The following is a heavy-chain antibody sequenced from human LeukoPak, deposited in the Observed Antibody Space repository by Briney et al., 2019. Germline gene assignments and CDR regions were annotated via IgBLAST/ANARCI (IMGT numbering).Heavy chain of an antibody. D-gene: IGHD6-19*01. CDR2: ISGYNGNT. V-gene: IGHV1-18*01. CDR3: ARGYSSGWSLNY. Sequence: ASVKVSCKGSGYTFTRYDISWVRQAPGQGLEWMGWISGYNGNTNYAQKLQGRVTMTTDTSTSTAYMELRSLRSDDTAVYYCARGYSSGWSLNYWGQGTLVTVSS. J-gene: IGHJ4*02. CDR1: GYTFTRYD.